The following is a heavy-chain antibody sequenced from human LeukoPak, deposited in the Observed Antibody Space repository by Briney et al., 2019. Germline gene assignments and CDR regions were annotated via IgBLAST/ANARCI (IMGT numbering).Heavy chain of an antibody. CDR3: ARETRLHSGSYSNDAFDI. CDR2: ISYSGST. Sequence: SETLSLTCTVSGGSISSSSYYWSWIRQPPGKGLEWIGYISYSGSTDYNPSLKSRVTISLDTSKNQFSLRLSSVTAADTAVYYCARETRLHSGSYSNDAFDIWGQGTMVTVSS. D-gene: IGHD1-26*01. V-gene: IGHV4-61*01. J-gene: IGHJ3*02. CDR1: GGSISSSSYY.